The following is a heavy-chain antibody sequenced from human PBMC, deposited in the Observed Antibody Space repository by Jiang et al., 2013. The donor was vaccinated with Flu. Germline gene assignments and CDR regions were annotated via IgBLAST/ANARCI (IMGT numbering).Heavy chain of an antibody. CDR1: GYTFTGYY. Sequence: GAEVKKPGASVKVSCKASGYTFTGYYMHWVRQAPGQGLEWMGWINPNSGGTNYAQKFQGRVTMTRDTSISTAYMELSRLRSDDTAVYYCAMGGYSYGPPDAFDIWGQGTMVTVSS. J-gene: IGHJ3*02. V-gene: IGHV1-2*02. D-gene: IGHD5-18*01. CDR3: AMGGYSYGPPDAFDI. CDR2: INPNSGGT.